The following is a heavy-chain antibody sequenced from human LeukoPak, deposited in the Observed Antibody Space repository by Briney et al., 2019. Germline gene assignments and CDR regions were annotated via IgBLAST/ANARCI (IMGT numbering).Heavy chain of an antibody. V-gene: IGHV4-61*01. Sequence: SETLSLTCTVSGGSISSSSYYWSWIRQPPGKGLEWIGYIYYSGSTNYNPSLKSRVTISVDTSKNQFSLKLSSVTAADTAVYYCARGGSSSSYLGGWFDPWGQGTLVTVSS. J-gene: IGHJ5*02. CDR3: ARGGSSSSYLGGWFDP. D-gene: IGHD6-6*01. CDR2: IYYSGST. CDR1: GGSISSSSYY.